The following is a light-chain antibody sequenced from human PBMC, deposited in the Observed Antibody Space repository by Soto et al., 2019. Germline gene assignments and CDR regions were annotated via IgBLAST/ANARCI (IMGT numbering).Light chain of an antibody. CDR3: QQYNSWPRT. CDR2: GTS. Sequence: EVVLTQLPATLSVSPGEGVTLSCRTSQSVSGNLAWSQQRPGQGPRLLIYGTSTRAAGVPARFSGSGSGTEFTLTITSLQYEDFEVYYCQQYNSWPRTLGQGTKADIK. J-gene: IGKJ1*01. V-gene: IGKV3-15*01. CDR1: QSVSGN.